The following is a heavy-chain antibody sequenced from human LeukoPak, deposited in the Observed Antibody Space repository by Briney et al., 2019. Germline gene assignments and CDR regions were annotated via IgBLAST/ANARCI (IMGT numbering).Heavy chain of an antibody. V-gene: IGHV3-23*01. J-gene: IGHJ4*02. CDR1: GFTFTSHW. Sequence: PGGSLRLSCAASGFTFTSHWMSWVRQAPGKELEWVSAISGSGGSTYYADSVKGRFTISRDNSKNTLYLQMNSVRAEDTAVYYCAKGPLIVATTPLDYWGQGTLVTVSS. CDR2: ISGSGGST. CDR3: AKGPLIVATTPLDY. D-gene: IGHD5-12*01.